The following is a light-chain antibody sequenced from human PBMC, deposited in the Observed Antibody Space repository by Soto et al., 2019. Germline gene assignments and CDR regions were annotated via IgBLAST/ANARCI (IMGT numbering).Light chain of an antibody. V-gene: IGKV3D-11*02. Sequence: VLTQSPATLSLSPGEGATFSCRSSQSVSSYLAWYQQKPGQAPGLLIYDTSARAARIPARFSRSGPATEFTLTINSLQSEDFALYYCQHKLKWHPTFGQGTKVHI. CDR2: DTS. CDR3: QHKLKWHPT. CDR1: QSVSSY. J-gene: IGKJ1*01.